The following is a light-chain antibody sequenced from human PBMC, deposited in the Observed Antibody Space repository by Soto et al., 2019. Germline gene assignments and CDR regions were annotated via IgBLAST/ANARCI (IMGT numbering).Light chain of an antibody. J-gene: IGKJ1*01. V-gene: IGKV1-5*03. CDR2: KAS. Sequence: DIQMTQSPSTLSSSLIDIVTIAFLASQSISSWLAWYQQKPGKAPKLLIYKASTLDSGVPSNFSGSGSGTEFTLTISSLQPEDFATYYCQHYNSYSEAFGQGTKVDIK. CDR3: QHYNSYSEA. CDR1: QSISSW.